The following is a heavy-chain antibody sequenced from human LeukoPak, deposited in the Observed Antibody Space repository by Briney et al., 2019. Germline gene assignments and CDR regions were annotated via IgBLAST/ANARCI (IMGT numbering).Heavy chain of an antibody. CDR2: FYYSGST. CDR1: GGSISRSSYY. CDR3: ARDYGDHAFDC. Sequence: PSETLSLTCTVSGGSISRSSYYWGWIRQPPGKGLEWTGSFYYSGSTYYNPSLKSRVTISVDTSKNQFSLKLSSVTAADTAVYFCARDYGDHAFDCWGQGTLVTVSS. V-gene: IGHV4-39*01. J-gene: IGHJ4*02. D-gene: IGHD4-17*01.